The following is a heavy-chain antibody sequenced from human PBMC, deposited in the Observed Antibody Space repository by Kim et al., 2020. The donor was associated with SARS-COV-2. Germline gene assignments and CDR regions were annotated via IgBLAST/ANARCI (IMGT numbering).Heavy chain of an antibody. J-gene: IGHJ4*02. V-gene: IGHV4-34*01. CDR2: INHSGST. Sequence: SETLSLTCAVYGGSFSGYYWSWIRQPPGKGLEWIGEINHSGSTNYNPSLKSRVTISVDTSKNQFSLKLSSVTAADTAVYYCARDCDDYGDTFDYWGQGTLVTVSS. CDR1: GGSFSGYY. D-gene: IGHD4-17*01. CDR3: ARDCDDYGDTFDY.